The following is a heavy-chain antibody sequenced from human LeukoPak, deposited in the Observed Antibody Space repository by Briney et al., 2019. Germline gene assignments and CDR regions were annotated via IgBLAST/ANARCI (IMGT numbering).Heavy chain of an antibody. D-gene: IGHD1-26*01. CDR1: GDSVSSNSAA. J-gene: IGHJ5*02. Sequence: SQTPSLTCVISGDSVSSNSAAWNWLRQSPSRGLEWLGRTYYRSRWYNDYAVSVKSRITMNPDTSKNQLSLQLNSVTPEDTAVYYCARVGHSGSLGAWGQGTLVTVSS. V-gene: IGHV6-1*01. CDR3: ARVGHSGSLGA. CDR2: TYYRSRWYN.